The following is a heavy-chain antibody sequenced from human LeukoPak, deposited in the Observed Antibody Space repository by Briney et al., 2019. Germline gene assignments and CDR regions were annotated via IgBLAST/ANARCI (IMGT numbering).Heavy chain of an antibody. CDR3: TRDIEWELGFDY. CDR2: INAYNGNT. CDR1: GYTFTSYG. Sequence: ASVKVSCKASGYTFTSYGFSWVRQAPGQGLEWMGWINAYNGNTNYAQKLQGRVTMTTDTSTSTAYMELSSLRSEDTAVYYCTRDIEWELGFDYWGQGTLVTVSS. D-gene: IGHD1-26*01. V-gene: IGHV1-18*01. J-gene: IGHJ4*02.